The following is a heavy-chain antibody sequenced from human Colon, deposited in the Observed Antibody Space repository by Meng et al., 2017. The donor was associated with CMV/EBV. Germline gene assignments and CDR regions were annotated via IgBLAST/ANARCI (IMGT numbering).Heavy chain of an antibody. Sequence: SETLSLTCTVSGVSVSNYWWSWIRQSPGKGLEWIGYVFHSGSTQYSPSLKSRVTISVDTSKKQFSLNLNSVTPADTAVYYCSRRSVTGPPGSFFDPWGQGTLVTVSS. CDR3: SRRSVTGPPGSFFDP. V-gene: IGHV4-59*02. CDR2: VFHSGST. CDR1: GVSVSNYW. D-gene: IGHD3-10*01. J-gene: IGHJ5*02.